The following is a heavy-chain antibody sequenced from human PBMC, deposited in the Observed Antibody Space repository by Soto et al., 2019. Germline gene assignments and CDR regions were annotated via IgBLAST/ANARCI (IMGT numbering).Heavy chain of an antibody. J-gene: IGHJ5*02. CDR2: ISSSSSTI. V-gene: IGHV3-48*01. CDR3: AKGAVTRIPLNWFDP. CDR1: GFTFSSYS. D-gene: IGHD4-4*01. Sequence: GGALRLSCAASGFTFSSYSMNWVRQAPGKGLEWVSSISSSSSTIYYADSVKGRFTISRDNSKNTLYLQMNSLRAEDTAVYYCAKGAVTRIPLNWFDPWGQGTLVTVSS.